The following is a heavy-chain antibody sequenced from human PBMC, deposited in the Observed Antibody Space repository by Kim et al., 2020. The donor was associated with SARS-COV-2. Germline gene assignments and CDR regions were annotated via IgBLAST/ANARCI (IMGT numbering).Heavy chain of an antibody. J-gene: IGHJ6*02. Sequence: ADSVKGRFTISRDSAKNSLYLQMNSLRAEDTAVYYCARDGSNYYYYGMDVWGQGTTVTVSS. V-gene: IGHV3-48*03. CDR3: ARDGSNYYYYGMDV.